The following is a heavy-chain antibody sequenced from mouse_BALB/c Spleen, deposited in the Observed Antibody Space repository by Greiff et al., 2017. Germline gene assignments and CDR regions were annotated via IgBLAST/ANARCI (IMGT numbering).Heavy chain of an antibody. CDR3: ASISYYYGSKGNFDY. V-gene: IGHV3-2*02. J-gene: IGHJ2*01. CDR2: ISYSGST. D-gene: IGHD1-1*01. Sequence: EVKVIESGPGLVKPSQSLSLTCTVTGYSITSDYAWNWIRQFPGNKLEWMGYISYSGSTSYNPSLKSRISITRDTSKNQFFLQLNSVTTEDTATYYCASISYYYGSKGNFDYWGQGTTLTVSS. CDR1: GYSITSDYA.